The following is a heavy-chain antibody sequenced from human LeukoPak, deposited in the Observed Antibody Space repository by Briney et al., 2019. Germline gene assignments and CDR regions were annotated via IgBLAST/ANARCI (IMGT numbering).Heavy chain of an antibody. V-gene: IGHV3-21*01. D-gene: IGHD6-25*01. CDR3: ARRSAAKDAFDI. CDR2: ISGSSSYI. CDR1: GFIFSSYG. J-gene: IGHJ3*02. Sequence: GGSLRLSCAASGFIFSSYGMHWVRQAPGKGLEWLSSISGSSSYIYYADSVKGRFTISRDNARNSLYLQMKSLRAEDTAVYYCARRSAAKDAFDIWGQGTMVTVSS.